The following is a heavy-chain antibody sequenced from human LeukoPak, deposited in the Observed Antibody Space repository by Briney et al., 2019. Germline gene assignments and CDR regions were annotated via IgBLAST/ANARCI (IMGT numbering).Heavy chain of an antibody. V-gene: IGHV1-58*01. J-gene: IGHJ4*02. CDR1: GFTFTSSA. Sequence: GASVKVSCKASGFTFTSSAVQWVRQARGQRLEWIRWIVVGSGNTNYAQKFQERVTITRDMSTSTAYMELSSLRSEDTAVYYCAAEPKSMVRGVHFDYWGQGTLVTVSS. CDR2: IVVGSGNT. D-gene: IGHD3-10*01. CDR3: AAEPKSMVRGVHFDY.